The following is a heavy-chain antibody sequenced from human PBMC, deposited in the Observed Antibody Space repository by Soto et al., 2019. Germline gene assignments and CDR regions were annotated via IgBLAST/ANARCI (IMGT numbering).Heavy chain of an antibody. CDR2: IVVGSGNT. V-gene: IGHV1-58*01. CDR1: GFTFTSSA. Sequence: GASVKVSCTASGFTFTSSAVQWVRQARGQRLEWIGWIVVGSGNTNYAQKFQERVTITRDMSTSTAYMELSSLRSEDTAVYYCAAEGGYSSSWPPDYWGQGTLVTVS. D-gene: IGHD6-13*01. CDR3: AAEGGYSSSWPPDY. J-gene: IGHJ4*02.